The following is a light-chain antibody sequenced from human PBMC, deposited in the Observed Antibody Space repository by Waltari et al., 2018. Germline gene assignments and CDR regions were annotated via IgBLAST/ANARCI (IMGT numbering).Light chain of an antibody. J-gene: IGLJ2*01. Sequence: QSALTHPASVSGSPGQSITISCPGTISDVGSYNPASWYQQHPGKAPTRMIYEVSNRPSGVSNRFSGSKSGNTASLTISGLQAEDEADYYCSSYTSSSTRVFGGGTKLTVL. CDR2: EVS. V-gene: IGLV2-14*02. CDR3: SSYTSSSTRV. CDR1: ISDVGSYNP.